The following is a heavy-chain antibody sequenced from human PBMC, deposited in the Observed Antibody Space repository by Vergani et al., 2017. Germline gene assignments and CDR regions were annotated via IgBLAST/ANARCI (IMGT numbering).Heavy chain of an antibody. CDR3: VRLQLERRGSDGAFDT. V-gene: IGHV4-39*01. D-gene: IGHD1-1*01. CDR1: GASIVGSNFY. J-gene: IGHJ3*02. Sequence: LQLQESGPGPVQPSETLSLTCTVSGASIVGSNFYWGWIRQSPGKWLEWIGNIYYSGTSYFNPSLKSRVTISVDRPKNQISMKLTSVTAADTAVYYCVRLQLERRGSDGAFDTWGPGTLVTVSS. CDR2: IYYSGTS.